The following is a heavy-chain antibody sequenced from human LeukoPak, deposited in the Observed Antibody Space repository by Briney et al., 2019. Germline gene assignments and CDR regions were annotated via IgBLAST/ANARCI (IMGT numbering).Heavy chain of an antibody. CDR3: ARDLNYFDY. CDR2: IKQDGSEE. J-gene: IGHJ4*02. CDR1: GFTFSSFW. Sequence: AGGSLRLSCAASGFTFSSFWMTWVRQAPGKGLEWVANIKQDGSEEYYVDSVRGRYTISRDNATNSLYLQMNSLRAEDTAVYYCARDLNYFDYWGQGTLVTVSS. V-gene: IGHV3-7*01.